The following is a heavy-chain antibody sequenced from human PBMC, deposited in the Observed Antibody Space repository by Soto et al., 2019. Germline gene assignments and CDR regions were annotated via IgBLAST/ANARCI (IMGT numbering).Heavy chain of an antibody. V-gene: IGHV1-18*01. D-gene: IGHD2-15*01. CDR1: GYTFTRYG. CDR2: ISGYNGNT. Sequence: ASVKVSCKASGYTFTRYGISWVLQAPGQGLEWMGWISGYNGNTHNAQKFQGRVTMTTDTSTSTAYMELRSLTSDDTAVYYCAREGYCSSGSCALYSHEYFGMDVWGQGTTVTVS. J-gene: IGHJ6*02. CDR3: AREGYCSSGSCALYSHEYFGMDV.